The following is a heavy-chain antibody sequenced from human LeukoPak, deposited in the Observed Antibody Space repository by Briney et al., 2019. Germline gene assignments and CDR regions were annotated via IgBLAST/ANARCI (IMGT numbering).Heavy chain of an antibody. Sequence: PSETLSLTCAVYGGSFSGYYWSWIRQPPGKGLEWIGEINHSGSTNYNPSLKSRVTISVDTSKNQFSLKLRSVTAADTAVYYCARMGRAAGTKPLDYWGQGTLVTVSS. CDR3: ARMGRAAGTKPLDY. V-gene: IGHV4-34*01. CDR2: INHSGST. CDR1: GGSFSGYY. J-gene: IGHJ4*02. D-gene: IGHD6-13*01.